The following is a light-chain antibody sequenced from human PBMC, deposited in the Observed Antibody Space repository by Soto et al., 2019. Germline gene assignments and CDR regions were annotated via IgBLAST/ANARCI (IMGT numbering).Light chain of an antibody. Sequence: DIQMTQSPSSLSASVGDRVTITCRASQSVSNHLNWYQQKPGKAPKLLIYASSSLHSGVPSRFSGSGSGTDFTLTISSLQPEDFATDYCQQSHSNIQDLTFGGGTKVEIK. CDR3: QQSHSNIQDLT. J-gene: IGKJ4*01. CDR2: ASS. V-gene: IGKV1-39*01. CDR1: QSVSNH.